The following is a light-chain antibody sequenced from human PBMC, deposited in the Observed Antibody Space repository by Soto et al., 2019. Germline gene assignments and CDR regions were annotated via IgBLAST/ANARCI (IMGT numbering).Light chain of an antibody. CDR3: QQYNNWSGT. J-gene: IGKJ2*02. Sequence: EIVMTQSPATLSVSPGERATLSCRPSQSVSSNLAWYQQKPGQAPRLLIYGASTRATGIPARFSGSGSGTEFTLTISSLQSEDFAVYYCQQYNNWSGTFGQGTKLEIK. V-gene: IGKV3-15*01. CDR1: QSVSSN. CDR2: GAS.